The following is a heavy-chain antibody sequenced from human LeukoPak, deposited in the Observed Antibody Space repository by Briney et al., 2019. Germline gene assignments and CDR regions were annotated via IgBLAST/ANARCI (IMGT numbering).Heavy chain of an antibody. CDR3: AKDKGAFDI. CDR1: GFTFSSYG. Sequence: GGSLRLSCAASGFTFSSYGMHWVRQAPGKGLEWVAYIQYDGSNQQYANSVKGRFSISRDSSKNILYLQMNSLRAEDTGVYYCAKDKGAFDIWGQGTMVTVSS. V-gene: IGHV3-30*02. J-gene: IGHJ3*02. CDR2: IQYDGSNQ.